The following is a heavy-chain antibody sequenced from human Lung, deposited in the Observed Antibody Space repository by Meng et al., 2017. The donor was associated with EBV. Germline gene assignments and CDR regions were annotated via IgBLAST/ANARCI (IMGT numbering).Heavy chain of an antibody. CDR1: GDSVSRSSAA. CDR3: ARGATSVFDL. CDR2: TYYRSKWYN. J-gene: IGHJ2*01. Sequence: QEQRHQSGPGLVKPPQTLSLHRAIYGDSVSRSSAAWTWIRQSPSRGLEWLGRTYYRSKWYNDYAVFVKSRITIHPDTSKNQFSLQLNSVTPEDTAVYYCARGATSVFDLWGRGTLVTVSS. V-gene: IGHV6-1*01.